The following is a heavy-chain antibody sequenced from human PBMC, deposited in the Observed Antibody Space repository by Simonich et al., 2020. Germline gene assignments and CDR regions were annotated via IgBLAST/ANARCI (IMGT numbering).Heavy chain of an antibody. D-gene: IGHD1-26*01. V-gene: IGHV3-21*01. J-gene: IGHJ3*02. Sequence: EVQLVESGGGLVKPGGSLRLSCAASGFTFSSYSMNWVRQAQGKGLGWDSSISSSSGYRNYANSVKGRFTISRDNAKNSLYLQMNSLRAEDTAVYYCARGIVGASGAFDIWGQGTMVTVST. CDR1: GFTFSSYS. CDR3: ARGIVGASGAFDI. CDR2: ISSSSGYR.